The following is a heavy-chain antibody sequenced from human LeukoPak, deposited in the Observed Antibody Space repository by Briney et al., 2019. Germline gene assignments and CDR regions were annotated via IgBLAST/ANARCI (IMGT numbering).Heavy chain of an antibody. Sequence: GGSLRLSCAASGFTVSGLGMHWVRQAPGKGLEWVANIKPDGTENYYVDSVKGRFTISRDNAKNSLYLQMNGLRAEDTAVYYCAIQKADLITMVRGIIAFWGQGTLVTVSS. CDR1: GFTVSGLG. V-gene: IGHV3-7*01. J-gene: IGHJ1*01. D-gene: IGHD3-10*01. CDR3: AIQKADLITMVRGIIAF. CDR2: IKPDGTEN.